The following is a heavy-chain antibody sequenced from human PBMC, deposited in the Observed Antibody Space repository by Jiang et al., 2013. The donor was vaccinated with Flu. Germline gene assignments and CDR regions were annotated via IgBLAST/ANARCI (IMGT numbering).Heavy chain of an antibody. CDR1: GFTFDDYA. V-gene: IGHV3-9*01. D-gene: IGHD5-12*01. Sequence: QLVESGGGLVQPGRSLRLSCAASGFTFDDYAIATGSGKAPGKGLEWVSGISWNSGSIGYADSVKGRFTISRDNAKNSLYLQMNSLRAEGTALYYCAKDNSERLIVATMGGFDYWGQGTLVTVSS. J-gene: IGHJ4*02. CDR2: ISWNSGSI. CDR3: AKDNSERLIVATMGGFDY.